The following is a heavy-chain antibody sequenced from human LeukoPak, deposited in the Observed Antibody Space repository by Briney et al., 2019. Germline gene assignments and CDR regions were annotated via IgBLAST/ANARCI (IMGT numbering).Heavy chain of an antibody. CDR1: GGTFSSYA. J-gene: IGHJ4*02. CDR2: ITPIFGTA. D-gene: IGHD1-26*01. Sequence: SVKVSCKASGGTFSSYAISWVRQAPGQGLKWMGGITPIFGTANYAQKFQGRVTITTDESTSTAYMELSSLRSEDTAVYYCARVPVGAKLLYYFDYWGQGTLVTVSS. CDR3: ARVPVGAKLLYYFDY. V-gene: IGHV1-69*05.